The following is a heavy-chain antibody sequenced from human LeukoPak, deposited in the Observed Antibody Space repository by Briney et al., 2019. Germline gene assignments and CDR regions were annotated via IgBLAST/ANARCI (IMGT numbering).Heavy chain of an antibody. V-gene: IGHV3-30*02. CDR2: IQTDGSDK. Sequence: GGSLRLSCAASGINFRASGMHWVRHAPGMGLEWVTFIQTDGSDKRYAASVAGRFTISRDDSKNTVYLHMNSLRPDDSALYYCAREGGTVVVGRFDYWGQGTLVTVSS. J-gene: IGHJ4*02. CDR1: GINFRASG. D-gene: IGHD2-2*01. CDR3: AREGGTVVVGRFDY.